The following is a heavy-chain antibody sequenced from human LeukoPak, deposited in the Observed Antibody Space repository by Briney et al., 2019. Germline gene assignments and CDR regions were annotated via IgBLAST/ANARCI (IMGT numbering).Heavy chain of an antibody. CDR2: IYYSGST. V-gene: IGHV4-59*08. D-gene: IGHD3-9*01. CDR3: ARHRDILTGYRWFDP. CDR1: GGSISSYY. Sequence: PSETLSLTCTVSGGSISSYYWSWIRQPPGKGLEWIGYIYYSGSTNYNPSLKSRVTISVDTSKNQFSLKLSSVTAADTAAYYCARHRDILTGYRWFDPWGQGTLVTVSS. J-gene: IGHJ5*02.